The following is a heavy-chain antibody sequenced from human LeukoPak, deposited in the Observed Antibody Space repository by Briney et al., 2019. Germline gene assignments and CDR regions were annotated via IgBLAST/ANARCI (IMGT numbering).Heavy chain of an antibody. CDR1: GFTFSSYA. D-gene: IGHD3-10*01. CDR3: ARVGGH. V-gene: IGHV3-53*01. CDR2: IYSGGST. J-gene: IGHJ4*02. Sequence: GGSLRLSCAASGFTFSSYAMSWVRQAPGKGLESVSVIYSGGSTYYADSVRGRFTISRDNSKNTLYLQMNSLRVEDTAVYYCARVGGHWGQGTLVTVSS.